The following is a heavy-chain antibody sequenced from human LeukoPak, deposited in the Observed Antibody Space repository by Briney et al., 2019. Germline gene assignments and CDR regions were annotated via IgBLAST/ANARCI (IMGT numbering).Heavy chain of an antibody. V-gene: IGHV3-21*01. CDR3: ASLALGSWFDY. Sequence: MXXXXXXPGKGLEWVSSISSSSSYIYYADSVKGRFTISRDNAKNSLYLQMNSLRAEDTAVYYCASLALGSWFDYWGQGTLVTVSS. D-gene: IGHD6-13*01. J-gene: IGHJ4*02. CDR2: ISSSSSYI.